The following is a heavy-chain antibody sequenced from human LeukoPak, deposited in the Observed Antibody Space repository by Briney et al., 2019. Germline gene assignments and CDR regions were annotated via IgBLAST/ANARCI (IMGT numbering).Heavy chain of an antibody. Sequence: SQTLSLTCSVAGGSISSGSYYWSWFRQPAVKGLEWIGRIYTSGRTNYNPSLKSRVTISVDTSKNQFSLKLSSVTAADTAVYYCARQYIDILTGYHRGELYWYFDLWGRGTLVTVSS. V-gene: IGHV4-61*02. CDR1: GGSISSGSYY. CDR3: ARQYIDILTGYHRGELYWYFDL. D-gene: IGHD3-9*01. J-gene: IGHJ2*01. CDR2: IYTSGRT.